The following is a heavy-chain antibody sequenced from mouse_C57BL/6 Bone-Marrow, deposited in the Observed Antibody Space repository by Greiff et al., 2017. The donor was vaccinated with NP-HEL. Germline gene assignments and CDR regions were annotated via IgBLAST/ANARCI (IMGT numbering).Heavy chain of an antibody. Sequence: QLQQSGAELVRPGASVKLSCTASGFNIKDDYMHWVKQRPEQGLEWIGWIDPENGDTEYASKFQGKATITADTSSNTAYLQLSSLTSEDTAVYYCTTRFHYAMDYWGQGTSVTVSS. CDR2: IDPENGDT. CDR1: GFNIKDDY. V-gene: IGHV14-4*01. J-gene: IGHJ4*01. CDR3: TTRFHYAMDY.